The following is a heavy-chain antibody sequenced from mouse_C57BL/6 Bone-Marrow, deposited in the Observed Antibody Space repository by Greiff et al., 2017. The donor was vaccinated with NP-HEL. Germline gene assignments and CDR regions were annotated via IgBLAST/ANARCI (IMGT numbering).Heavy chain of an antibody. Sequence: EVKLVESGGGLVQPGGSLKLSCAASGFTFSDYYMYWVRQTPEKRLEWFAYISNGGGSTYYPDTVKGRFTISRDNAKNTLYLQMSRLKSEDTAMYYCARQGNYYGSSHWYFDVWGTGTTVTVSS. D-gene: IGHD1-1*01. CDR2: ISNGGGST. CDR1: GFTFSDYY. V-gene: IGHV5-12*01. CDR3: ARQGNYYGSSHWYFDV. J-gene: IGHJ1*03.